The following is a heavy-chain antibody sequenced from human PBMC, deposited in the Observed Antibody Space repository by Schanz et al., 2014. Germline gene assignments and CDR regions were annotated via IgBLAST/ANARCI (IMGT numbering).Heavy chain of an antibody. CDR3: TKQSHYDILTVTRN. V-gene: IGHV3-23*04. D-gene: IGHD3-9*01. CDR1: GFTFSTYA. Sequence: VQLVESGGGLVKPGGSLRLSCAASGFTFSTYAMSWVRQAPGKGLEWVSAISGSGGSTYYADSVKGRFTISRDNSKSALYLQMSSLRAEDTAVYYCTKQSHYDILTVTRNWGQGTLVTVSS. CDR2: ISGSGGST. J-gene: IGHJ4*02.